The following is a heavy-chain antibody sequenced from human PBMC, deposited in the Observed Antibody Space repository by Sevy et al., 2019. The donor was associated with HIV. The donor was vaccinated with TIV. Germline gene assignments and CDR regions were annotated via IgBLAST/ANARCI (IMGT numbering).Heavy chain of an antibody. V-gene: IGHV3-23*01. D-gene: IGHD6-13*01. J-gene: IGHJ4*02. CDR3: AGYSSSWYYFDY. CDR2: ISGSGGST. Sequence: GGSLRLSCAASGFTFSSYAMSWVRQAPGKGLEWVSAISGSGGSTYYADSVKGRFTFSRDNSKNTLYLQMNSLRAEDTAVYYCAGYSSSWYYFDYWGQGTLVTVSS. CDR1: GFTFSSYA.